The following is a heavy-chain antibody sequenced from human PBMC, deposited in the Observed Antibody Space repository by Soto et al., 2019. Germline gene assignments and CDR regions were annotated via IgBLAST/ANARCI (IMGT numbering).Heavy chain of an antibody. Sequence: QVQLLQSGAEVKKPGASVKVSCKASGYTFTNYGITWVRQAPGQGLEWMGWISAYNGDTHYTQRLQGRVTMTTDTSTSTAYMELRGLRSDDTAVYYCARVRQIVGYFYYYRDVWGKGTTVTVSS. V-gene: IGHV1-18*01. J-gene: IGHJ6*03. CDR1: GYTFTNYG. CDR2: ISAYNGDT. D-gene: IGHD6-6*01. CDR3: ARVRQIVGYFYYYRDV.